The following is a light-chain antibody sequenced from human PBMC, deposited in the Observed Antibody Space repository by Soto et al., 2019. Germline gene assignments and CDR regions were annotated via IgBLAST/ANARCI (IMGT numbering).Light chain of an antibody. V-gene: IGKV3-15*01. Sequence: EIVMTQSPATLSVSPGERATLSYRASQSVRSNLAWYQHKPGQAPRLLIYVASSRPAGVPARFSGSGSGTEFTLTINSLQSEDFAVYYCQQYNNWPETFGQGTKV. CDR1: QSVRSN. CDR3: QQYNNWPET. J-gene: IGKJ1*01. CDR2: VAS.